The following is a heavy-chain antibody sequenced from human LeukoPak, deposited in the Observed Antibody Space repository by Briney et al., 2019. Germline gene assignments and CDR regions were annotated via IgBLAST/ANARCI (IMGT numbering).Heavy chain of an antibody. J-gene: IGHJ4*02. Sequence: EASVKASCKASGGTFSSYAISWVRQAPGQGLEWMGRIIPIFGTANYAQKFQGRVTITTDESTSTAYMELSSLRSEDTAVYYCARDSIVYDILTGYPFNRNYFDYWGQGTLVTVSS. CDR3: ARDSIVYDILTGYPFNRNYFDY. CDR2: IIPIFGTA. D-gene: IGHD3-9*01. CDR1: GGTFSSYA. V-gene: IGHV1-69*05.